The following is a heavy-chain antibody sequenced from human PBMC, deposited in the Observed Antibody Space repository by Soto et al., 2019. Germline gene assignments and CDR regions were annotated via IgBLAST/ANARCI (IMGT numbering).Heavy chain of an antibody. CDR3: AKKVTSGPGSQYLHY. CDR1: GFTFSSYS. V-gene: IGHV3-23*01. CDR2: FRTGGDDGTT. J-gene: IGHJ4*02. Sequence: GSLRLSCAASGFTFSSYSMSWVRQAPGKGLEWVSGFRTGGDDGTTYYADSVKGRFTISRDNSKNTLFLQLNSLRAEDTAIYYCAKKVTSGPGSQYLHYSGQGTVATLYS. D-gene: IGHD3-10*01.